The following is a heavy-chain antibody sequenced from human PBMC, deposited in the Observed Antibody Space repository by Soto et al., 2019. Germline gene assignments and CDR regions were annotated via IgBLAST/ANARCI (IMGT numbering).Heavy chain of an antibody. CDR1: GFTFSSYA. Sequence: EVQLLESGGGLVQPGGSLRLSCAASGFTFSSYAMSWVHQAPGKGLEWVSTISGSGGSTYYADAVKGRFTISRDNSKNTLYLQMNSLRAEDTAVYYCAKGIAAVATSRYYFDYWGQGTLVTVSS. D-gene: IGHD6-13*01. CDR2: ISGSGGST. CDR3: AKGIAAVATSRYYFDY. J-gene: IGHJ4*02. V-gene: IGHV3-23*01.